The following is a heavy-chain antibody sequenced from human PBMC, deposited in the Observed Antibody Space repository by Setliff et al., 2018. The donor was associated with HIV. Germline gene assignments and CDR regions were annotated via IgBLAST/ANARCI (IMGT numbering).Heavy chain of an antibody. Sequence: ASVKVSCKASGYAFTMYGITWVRQAPGQGLEWMGWISGYNGKTNYAQNFQGRVTMTTDTSTRTAYMEVRSLRYDDTAVYYCARDDPIRKEVASGLDYWGQGTLVTVSS. CDR2: ISGYNGKT. V-gene: IGHV1-18*01. CDR3: ARDDPIRKEVASGLDY. D-gene: IGHD3-10*01. CDR1: GYAFTMYG. J-gene: IGHJ4*02.